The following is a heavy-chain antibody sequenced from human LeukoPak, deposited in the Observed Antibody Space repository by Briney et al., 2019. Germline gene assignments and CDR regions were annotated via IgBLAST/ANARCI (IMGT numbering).Heavy chain of an antibody. Sequence: SETLSLTCAVYGGSFSGYHWSWIRQPPGKGLEWIGEINHRGSTNYNPSLTSRVTISVDTSKNQFSLKLSSVTAADTAVYYCASTSAMVYFDYWGQGTLVTVSS. V-gene: IGHV4-34*01. CDR1: GGSFSGYH. J-gene: IGHJ4*02. D-gene: IGHD5-18*01. CDR3: ASTSAMVYFDY. CDR2: INHRGST.